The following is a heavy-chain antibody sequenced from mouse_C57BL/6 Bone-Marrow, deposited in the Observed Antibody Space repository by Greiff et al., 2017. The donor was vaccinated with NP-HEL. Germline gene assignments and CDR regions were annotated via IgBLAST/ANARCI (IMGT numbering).Heavy chain of an antibody. D-gene: IGHD1-1*01. J-gene: IGHJ4*01. CDR1: EYEFPSHD. CDR2: INSDGGST. Sequence: EVKLQESGGGLVQPGESLKLSCESNEYEFPSHDMSWVRKTPEKRLELVAAINSDGGSTYYPDTMERRFIISRDNTKKTLYLQMSSLRSEDTALYYCARQRTTVVPYYAMDYWGQGTSVTVSS. V-gene: IGHV5-2*01. CDR3: ARQRTTVVPYYAMDY.